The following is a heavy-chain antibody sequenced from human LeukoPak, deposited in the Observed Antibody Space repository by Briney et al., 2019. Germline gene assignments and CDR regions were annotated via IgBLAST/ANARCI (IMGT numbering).Heavy chain of an antibody. CDR1: GGSISTYY. V-gene: IGHV4-4*07. CDR2: IYTSGSN. J-gene: IGHJ3*02. CDR3: ARHRGYSYGFDDFNI. D-gene: IGHD5-18*01. Sequence: TSETLSLTCTVSGGSISTYYWSWIRQPAGKGLEWIGRIYTSGSNNYNPSLKSRLTMSIEPSKNQFSLKLSPVTAADTAVYYCARHRGYSYGFDDFNIWGQGTMVIVSS.